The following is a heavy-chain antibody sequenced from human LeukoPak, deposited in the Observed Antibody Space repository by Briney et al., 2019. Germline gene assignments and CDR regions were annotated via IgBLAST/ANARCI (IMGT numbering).Heavy chain of an antibody. CDR2: ISYDGSNK. Sequence: PGGSLRLSCAASGFTFSSYAMHWVRQAPGKGLEWVAVISYDGSNKYYADSVKGRFTFSRDNSKNTLYLQMSSLRAEDTAVYYCARDVLRGGYFDYWGQGTLVTVSS. J-gene: IGHJ4*02. D-gene: IGHD3-16*01. CDR1: GFTFSSYA. V-gene: IGHV3-30-3*01. CDR3: ARDVLRGGYFDY.